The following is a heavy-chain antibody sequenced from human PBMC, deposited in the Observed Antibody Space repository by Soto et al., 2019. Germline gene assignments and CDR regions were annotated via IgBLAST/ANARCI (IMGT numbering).Heavy chain of an antibody. CDR3: ARHYCSGGSCYYFDY. J-gene: IGHJ4*02. V-gene: IGHV4-59*08. Sequence: NPSETLSLTCTVSGGSISGYYWSWIRQPPGKGLEWIGYIYYSGDSNYNPSLKSRVTMSVDTSTNQFSLKLGSVTAADTAIYYCARHYCSGGSCYYFDYWGQGTLVTVSS. CDR2: IYYSGDS. D-gene: IGHD2-15*01. CDR1: GGSISGYY.